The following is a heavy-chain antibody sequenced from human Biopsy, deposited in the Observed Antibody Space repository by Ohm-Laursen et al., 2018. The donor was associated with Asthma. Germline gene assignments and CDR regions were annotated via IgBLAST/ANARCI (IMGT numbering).Heavy chain of an antibody. J-gene: IGHJ6*02. CDR1: GGTFSRYA. Sequence: SSVKVSCKASGGTFSRYAISWVRQAPGQGLEWMGGIIPVFGTANYAQKFQGRVTITADESTSTAYMELSSLRSEDTAAYYCARDPHNSYLASLRTKFNYYYYGMDVWGQGTTVTVSS. V-gene: IGHV1-69*01. D-gene: IGHD1-7*01. CDR3: ARDPHNSYLASLRTKFNYYYYGMDV. CDR2: IIPVFGTA.